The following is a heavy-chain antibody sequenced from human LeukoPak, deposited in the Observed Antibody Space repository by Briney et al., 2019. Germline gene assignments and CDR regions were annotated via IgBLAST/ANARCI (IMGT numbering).Heavy chain of an antibody. CDR2: INPNSGGT. D-gene: IGHD6-19*01. J-gene: IGHJ6*03. Sequence: GASVKVSCKASGYTFSGYYMHWVRQAPGQGLEWMGWINPNSGGTDYVQKFQGRVTMTRDTSISTAYMELSRLRSDDTAVYYCARSEQFPYYMDVWGKGTTVTVSS. V-gene: IGHV1-2*02. CDR3: ARSEQFPYYMDV. CDR1: GYTFSGYY.